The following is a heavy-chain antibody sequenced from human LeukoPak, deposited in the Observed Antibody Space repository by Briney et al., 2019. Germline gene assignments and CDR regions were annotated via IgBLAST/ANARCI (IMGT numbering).Heavy chain of an antibody. V-gene: IGHV3-66*02. Sequence: PGGSLRLSCAASEFSVGSNYMTWVRQAPGKGLEWVSLIYSGGSTYYADSVKGRFTISRDNSKNTLYLQMNSLRAEDTAVYYCAKDLVRGVINYYYYMDVWGKGTTVTVSS. D-gene: IGHD3-10*02. CDR2: IYSGGST. CDR3: AKDLVRGVINYYYYMDV. J-gene: IGHJ6*03. CDR1: EFSVGSNY.